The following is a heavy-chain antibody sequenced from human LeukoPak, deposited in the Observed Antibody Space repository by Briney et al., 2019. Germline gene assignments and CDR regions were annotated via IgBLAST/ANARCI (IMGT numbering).Heavy chain of an antibody. CDR1: AYSISSGYY. CDR2: IYTSGST. V-gene: IGHV4-4*07. Sequence: PSETLSLTCTVSAYSISSGYYWTWIRQPAGKELEWIGHIYTSGSTKDNPSLRSRVTMSVDTSKNQFSLKLTSVTAADTAVYYCARSPPKCRGGDCRYGGYHMDVWGRGTTVTISS. D-gene: IGHD2-21*02. J-gene: IGHJ6*03. CDR3: ARSPPKCRGGDCRYGGYHMDV.